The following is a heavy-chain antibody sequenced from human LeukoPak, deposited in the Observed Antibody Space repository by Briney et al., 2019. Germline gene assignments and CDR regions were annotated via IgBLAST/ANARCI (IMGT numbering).Heavy chain of an antibody. CDR3: ARDKYGDYVIDY. J-gene: IGHJ4*02. Sequence: GGSLRLSCAASGFTFSNYSMNWVRQAPGKGLEWVSSISSSSSYIYYADSVKGRFTISRDNAKNSLYLQMNSLRAEDTAVYYCARDKYGDYVIDYWGQGTLVTVSS. CDR2: ISSSSSYI. CDR1: GFTFSNYS. V-gene: IGHV3-21*01. D-gene: IGHD4-17*01.